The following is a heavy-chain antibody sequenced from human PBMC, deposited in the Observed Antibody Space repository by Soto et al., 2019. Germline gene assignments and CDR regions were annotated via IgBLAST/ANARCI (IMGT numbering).Heavy chain of an antibody. V-gene: IGHV2-5*02. J-gene: IGHJ6*02. CDR1: GFSLSTSGVG. CDR2: LYWDDDK. Sequence: ESGPTLVNPTQTLTLTCTFSGFSLSTSGVGLVWIRQPPGKALQWLALLYWDDDKRYSPSLKSRLTITKDTSKNQVVLTMTNMDPADTATYYCARTRSYIVLVPSANNYYYYGMDVWGQGTTVTVSS. CDR3: ARTRSYIVLVPSANNYYYYGMDV. D-gene: IGHD2-2*01.